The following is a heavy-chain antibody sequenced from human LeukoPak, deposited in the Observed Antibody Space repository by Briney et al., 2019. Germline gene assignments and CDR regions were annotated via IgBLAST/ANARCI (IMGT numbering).Heavy chain of an antibody. CDR2: ISGSGGST. V-gene: IGHV3-23*01. CDR3: ASSIIAAAAPHSWFDP. Sequence: PGGSLRLSCAASGFTFSSYAMSWVRQAPGKGLEWVSAISGSGGSTYYADSVKGRFTISRDNSKNTLYLQMNSLRAEDTAVYYCASSIIAAAAPHSWFDPWGQGTLVTVSS. J-gene: IGHJ5*02. D-gene: IGHD6-13*01. CDR1: GFTFSSYA.